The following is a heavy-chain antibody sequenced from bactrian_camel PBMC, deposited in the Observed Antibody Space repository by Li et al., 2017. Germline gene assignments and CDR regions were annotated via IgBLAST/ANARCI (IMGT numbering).Heavy chain of an antibody. V-gene: IGHV3S9*01. CDR3: ATRGSPCSGYCFIGADSYNY. D-gene: IGHD2*01. J-gene: IGHJ4*01. CDR2: IESDGST. Sequence: HVQLVESGGGTVQTGGSLRLSCVASGDTISRYCMGWFRQVPDKAREGVAGIESDGSTSYADSVKGRFIVSRDNAENTLYLQMSSLKTEDTAVYYCATRGSPCSGYCFIGADSYNYWGQGTQVTVS. CDR1: GDTISRYC.